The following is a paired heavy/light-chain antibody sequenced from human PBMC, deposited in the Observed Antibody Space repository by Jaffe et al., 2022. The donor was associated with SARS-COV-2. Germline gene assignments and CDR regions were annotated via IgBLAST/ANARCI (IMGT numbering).Heavy chain of an antibody. CDR3: ARGCSGSDCNSPLDS. V-gene: IGHV4-30-4*01. CDR2: IHDSGRT. D-gene: IGHD2-21*01. Sequence: QVQLQESGPGLVKPSQTLSLTCSVSGGSINSGDSYWSWVRQSPGKGLECIGSIHDSGRTHYNPSLKSRISFSVDTSKNQFSLQLSSVTAADTAVYYCARGCSGSDCNSPLDSWGQGTLVTVSS. J-gene: IGHJ4*02. CDR1: GGSINSGDSY.
Light chain of an antibody. J-gene: IGLJ3*02. CDR3: AAWDDSHWV. V-gene: IGLV1-47*01. CDR1: NSNIGRNY. Sequence: QSVVTQPPSVSGTPGQRVIISCAGSNSNIGRNYVYWYRHLPGTAPKVLIYRNDQRPSGVPDRFSGSKSGTTASLAISGLRSEDEADYYCAAWDDSHWVFGGGTKVTVL. CDR2: RND.